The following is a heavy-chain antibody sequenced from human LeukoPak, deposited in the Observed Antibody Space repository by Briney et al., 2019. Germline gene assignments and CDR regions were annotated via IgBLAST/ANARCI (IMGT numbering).Heavy chain of an antibody. CDR3: AKAVERRIVVVPAAMGSIDY. CDR1: GFTFSSYA. Sequence: GGSLRLSCAASGFTFSSYAMSWVRQAPGKGLEWVSAISGSGGSTYYADSAKGRFTISRDNSKNTLYLQMNSLRAEDTAVYYCAKAVERRIVVVPAAMGSIDYWGQGTLVTVSS. V-gene: IGHV3-23*01. CDR2: ISGSGGST. J-gene: IGHJ4*02. D-gene: IGHD2-2*01.